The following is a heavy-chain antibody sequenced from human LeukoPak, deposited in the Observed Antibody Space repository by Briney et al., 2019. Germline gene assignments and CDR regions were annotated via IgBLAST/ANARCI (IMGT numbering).Heavy chain of an antibody. V-gene: IGHV1-24*01. D-gene: IGHD6-19*01. CDR1: GYTLSQLS. Sequence: ASVKVSCKVSGYTLSQLSMHWVRQAPGNGLEWMGGFDPEDGETIYAQKFQGRVTMTEDTSTDTAYMELSSLRSEDTAVYYCATGVGGPKQWLALGVRYWGQGTLVTVSS. CDR2: FDPEDGET. CDR3: ATGVGGPKQWLALGVRY. J-gene: IGHJ4*02.